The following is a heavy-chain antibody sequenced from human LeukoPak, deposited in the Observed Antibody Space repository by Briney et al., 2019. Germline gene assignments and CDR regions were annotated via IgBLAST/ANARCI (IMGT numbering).Heavy chain of an antibody. Sequence: PGGSLRLSCAASGFSFSSHAMHWVRQAPGKGLVWVSRINSDGSSISYADSVKGRFTISRDNARNTLYLQMDSLRAEDTAVYYCARPFSSSQYCMDYWGQGTLVTVSS. CDR1: GFSFSSHA. J-gene: IGHJ4*02. D-gene: IGHD6-13*01. CDR2: INSDGSSI. V-gene: IGHV3-74*01. CDR3: ARPFSSSQYCMDY.